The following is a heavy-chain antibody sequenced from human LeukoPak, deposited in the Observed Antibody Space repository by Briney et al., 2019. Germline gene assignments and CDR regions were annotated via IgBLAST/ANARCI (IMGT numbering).Heavy chain of an antibody. J-gene: IGHJ4*02. CDR3: ARSLEGSGWYLGC. V-gene: IGHV3-21*01. CDR1: GFTFSSYS. CDR2: ISSSSSYI. Sequence: SGGSLRLSCAASGFTFSSYSMNWVRQAPGKGLEWVSSISSSSSYIYYADSVKGRFTISRDNAKNSLYLQMNSLRAEDTAVYYCARSLEGSGWYLGCWGQGTLVTVSS. D-gene: IGHD6-19*01.